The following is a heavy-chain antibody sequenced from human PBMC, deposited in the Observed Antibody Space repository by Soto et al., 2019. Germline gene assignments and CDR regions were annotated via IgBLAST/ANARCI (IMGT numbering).Heavy chain of an antibody. D-gene: IGHD3-3*01. CDR3: ARGRKELRFLEGWFDP. V-gene: IGHV4-34*01. Sequence: QVQLQQWGAGLLKPSETLSLTCAVYGGSFSGYYWSWIRQPPGKGLEWIGEINHSGSTNYNPSLKSRVTISVDTSKNQCSLKLSSVTAADTAVYYCARGRKELRFLEGWFDPWGQGTLVTVSS. CDR2: INHSGST. CDR1: GGSFSGYY. J-gene: IGHJ5*02.